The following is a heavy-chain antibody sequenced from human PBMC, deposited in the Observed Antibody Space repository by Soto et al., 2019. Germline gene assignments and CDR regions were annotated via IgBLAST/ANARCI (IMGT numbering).Heavy chain of an antibody. CDR2: SIPISETT. V-gene: IGHV1-69*01. D-gene: IGHD2-2*01. Sequence: QVQLVQSGAEVKKPGSSVKVSCKASGGTFSSYAISWVRQAPGQGLEWMGGSIPISETTNYAQKFQGRVTITADESKCTAYMELSSLRSADTAVYYCARSQGSSTSVENYSYDYYGMDVWGQGTTVTVSS. J-gene: IGHJ6*02. CDR3: ARSQGSSTSVENYSYDYYGMDV. CDR1: GGTFSSYA.